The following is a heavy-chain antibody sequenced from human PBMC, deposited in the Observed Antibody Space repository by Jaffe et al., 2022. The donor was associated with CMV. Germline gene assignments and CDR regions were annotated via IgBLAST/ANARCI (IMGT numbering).Heavy chain of an antibody. D-gene: IGHD3-3*01. CDR2: ISSSSSYI. CDR1: GFTFSSYS. Sequence: EVQLVESGGGLVKPGGSLRLSCAASGFTFSSYSMNWVRQAPGKGLEWVSSISSSSSYIYYADSVKGRFTISRDNAKNSLYLQMNSLRAEDTAVYYCARDYDFWSGYYAYYYYYMDVWGKGTTVTVSS. J-gene: IGHJ6*03. V-gene: IGHV3-21*01. CDR3: ARDYDFWSGYYAYYYYYMDV.